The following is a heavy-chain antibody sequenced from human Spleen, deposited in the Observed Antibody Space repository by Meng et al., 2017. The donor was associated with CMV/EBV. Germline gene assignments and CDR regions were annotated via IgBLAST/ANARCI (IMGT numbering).Heavy chain of an antibody. J-gene: IGHJ6*02. V-gene: IGHV1-18*01. CDR1: GYTFTGYG. CDR2: ISAYNGNT. CDR3: ASAWDYYYGLDV. Sequence: ASVKVSCKAAGYTFTGYGINWVRQAPGQGLEWLGWISAYNGNTNFAQKFQGRVTMTTDTSTTTTSMELRSLTSDDTAVYYCASAWDYYYGLDVWGHGTTVTVSS.